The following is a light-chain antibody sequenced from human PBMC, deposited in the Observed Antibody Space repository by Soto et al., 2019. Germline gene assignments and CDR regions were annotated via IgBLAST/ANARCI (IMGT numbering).Light chain of an antibody. V-gene: IGKV3-20*01. Sequence: EIVLTQSPGTLSLSPGERATLSCRASQSVSSSYLAWYQQKPGQAPSLLIYGAYRRATGIPDRFSGSGSGTDFTLTISRLEPEDFAVYYCQQYGRSPRTFGQGTKLEIK. CDR3: QQYGRSPRT. CDR1: QSVSSSY. J-gene: IGKJ2*01. CDR2: GAY.